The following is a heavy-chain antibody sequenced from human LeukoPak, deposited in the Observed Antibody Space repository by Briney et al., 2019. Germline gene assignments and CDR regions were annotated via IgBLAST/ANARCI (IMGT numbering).Heavy chain of an antibody. J-gene: IGHJ4*02. CDR2: INTNTGNP. CDR1: GSTFTSYA. CDR3: AGYDSSLP. V-gene: IGHV7-4-1*02. Sequence: ASVKVSCKVSGSTFTSYAISWVRQAPGQGLGWMGWINTNTGNPMYAQGFTGRFVYSLDTSVTTAYLQISSLKAEDTAVYYCAGYDSSLPWGQGTLVTVSS. D-gene: IGHD3-22*01.